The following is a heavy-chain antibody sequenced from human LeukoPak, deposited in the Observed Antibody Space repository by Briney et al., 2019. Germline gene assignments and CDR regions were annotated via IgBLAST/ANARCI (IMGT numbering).Heavy chain of an antibody. CDR1: GGSFSGYY. J-gene: IGHJ4*02. D-gene: IGHD3-22*01. CDR2: INHSGST. V-gene: IGHV4-34*01. CDR3: ARAYYYDSSGPSYYFDY. Sequence: SETLSLTCAVYGGSFSGYYWSWIRQPPGKGLEWIGEINHSGSTNYNPSLKSRVTISVDTSKNQFSLKLSSVTAADTAVYYCARAYYYDSSGPSYYFDYWGQGTLVTVSS.